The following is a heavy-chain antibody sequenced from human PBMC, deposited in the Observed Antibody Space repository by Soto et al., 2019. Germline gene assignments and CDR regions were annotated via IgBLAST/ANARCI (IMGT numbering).Heavy chain of an antibody. Sequence: PSETLSLTCTVSGGSISSGGYYWSWIRQHPGKGLEWIGYIYYSGSTYYNPSLKSRVTISVDTSKNQFSLKLSSVTAADTAVYYCARFPGSTTANYCDSWGQGALVTVSS. CDR3: ARFPGSTTANYCDS. J-gene: IGHJ4*02. V-gene: IGHV4-31*03. CDR1: GGSISSGGYY. CDR2: IYYSGST. D-gene: IGHD2-21*02.